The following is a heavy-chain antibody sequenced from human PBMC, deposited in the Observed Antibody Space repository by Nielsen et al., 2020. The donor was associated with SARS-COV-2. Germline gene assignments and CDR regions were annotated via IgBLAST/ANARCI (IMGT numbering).Heavy chain of an antibody. CDR2: ISSSSSYI. D-gene: IGHD5-12*01. CDR3: ARVVATTLRIHTRYYYYYGMDV. Sequence: VRQAPGKGLEWVSYISSSSSYIYYADSVKGRFTISRDNAKNSLYLQMNSLRAEDTAVYYCARVVATTLRIHTRYYYYYGMDVWGQGTTVTVSS. J-gene: IGHJ6*02. V-gene: IGHV3-21*05.